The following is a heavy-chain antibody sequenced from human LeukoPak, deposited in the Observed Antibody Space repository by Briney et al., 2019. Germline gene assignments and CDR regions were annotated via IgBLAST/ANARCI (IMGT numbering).Heavy chain of an antibody. D-gene: IGHD3-3*01. CDR2: ISYDGSNK. V-gene: IGHV3-30*18. J-gene: IGHJ6*02. CDR1: GFTFSSYG. CDR3: AKDLLRFLEWSTTLLGMDV. Sequence: PGGSLRLSCAASGFTFSSYGMHWVRRAPGKGLEWVAVISYDGSNKYYADSVKGRFTISRDNSKNTLYLQMNSLRAEDTAVYYCAKDLLRFLEWSTTLLGMDVWGQGTTVTVSS.